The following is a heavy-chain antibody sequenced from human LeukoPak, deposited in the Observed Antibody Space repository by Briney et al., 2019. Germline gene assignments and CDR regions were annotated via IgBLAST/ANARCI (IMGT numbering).Heavy chain of an antibody. D-gene: IGHD3-22*01. CDR2: ISSSGSTI. V-gene: IGHV3-11*01. J-gene: IGHJ4*02. Sequence: GGTLRLSCAVSRFTFSDYYMTWIRQAPGKGLEWIAYISSSGSTIYYAYSVKGRFTISRHNARNSLYLQMNSLRAQDTAVYYCARGETHYYDTSGYWAYYFDYWGQGTLVTVSS. CDR1: RFTFSDYY. CDR3: ARGETHYYDTSGYWAYYFDY.